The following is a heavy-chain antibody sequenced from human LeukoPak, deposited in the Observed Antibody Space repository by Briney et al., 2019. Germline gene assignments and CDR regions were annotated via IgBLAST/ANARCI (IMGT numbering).Heavy chain of an antibody. CDR2: IIPILGIA. V-gene: IGHV1-69*04. D-gene: IGHD6-13*01. J-gene: IGHJ4*02. CDR1: GGTFSSYA. CDR3: ADTGGIAAAARGY. Sequence: SVKVSCKASGGTFSSYAISWVRQAPGQGLEWMGRIIPILGIANYAQKFQGRVTITADKSTSTAYMELSSLRSEDTAVYYCADTGGIAAAARGYWGQGTLVTVSS.